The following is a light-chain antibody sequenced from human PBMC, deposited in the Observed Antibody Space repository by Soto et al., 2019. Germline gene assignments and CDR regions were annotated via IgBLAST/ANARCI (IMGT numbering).Light chain of an antibody. CDR1: QSVGTS. V-gene: IGKV3-11*01. CDR2: DAS. CDR3: QQHSNWPLT. J-gene: IGKJ4*01. Sequence: ETVLTQSPATLSLSPGQRATLSCRASQSVGTSLAWYQQKPGQPPRLLIYDASSRATGIPARFSGSGSGTDFTLTISSLEPEDFAVYYCQQHSNWPLTFGGGTKVEIK.